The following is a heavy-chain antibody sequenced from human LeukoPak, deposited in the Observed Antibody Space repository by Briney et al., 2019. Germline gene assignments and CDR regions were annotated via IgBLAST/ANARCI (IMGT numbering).Heavy chain of an antibody. CDR3: ARCSHDYVFDY. D-gene: IGHD4-17*01. Sequence: PSETLSLTCTVSGGSISSYYWSWIRQPPGKGLEWIGYIYYSGSTYYNPSLKSRVTISVDTSKNQFSLKLSSVTAADTAVYYCARCSHDYVFDYWGQGTLVTVSS. J-gene: IGHJ4*02. CDR2: IYYSGST. CDR1: GGSISSYY. V-gene: IGHV4-59*08.